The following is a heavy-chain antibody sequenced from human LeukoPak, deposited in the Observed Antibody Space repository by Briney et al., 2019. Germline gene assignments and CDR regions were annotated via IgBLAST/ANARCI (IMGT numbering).Heavy chain of an antibody. V-gene: IGHV3-23*01. CDR1: GFTFSSYA. CDR3: AKPYYYDSSGSPYY. Sequence: GGSLRLSCAASGFTFSSYAMSWVRQAPGKGLEWVSAISGSGGSTYYADSVEGRFTISRDNSKNTLYLQMNSLRAEDTAVYYCAKPYYYDSSGSPYYWGQGTLVTVSS. D-gene: IGHD3-22*01. CDR2: ISGSGGST. J-gene: IGHJ4*02.